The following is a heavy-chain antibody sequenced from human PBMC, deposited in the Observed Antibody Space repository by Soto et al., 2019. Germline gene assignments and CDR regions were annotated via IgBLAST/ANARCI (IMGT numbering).Heavy chain of an antibody. J-gene: IGHJ4*02. V-gene: IGHV3-74*01. Sequence: GGSLRLSCAASGFTFSSYWMHWVRQAPGKGLVWVSRINSDGSSTHYADSVKGRFTISRDSSKNTVSLEMTSLRAEDTAVYYWAKGGRQGLVTSDFNYWGQGALVTVSS. CDR2: INSDGSST. CDR3: AKGGRQGLVTSDFNY. CDR1: GFTFSSYW. D-gene: IGHD6-19*01.